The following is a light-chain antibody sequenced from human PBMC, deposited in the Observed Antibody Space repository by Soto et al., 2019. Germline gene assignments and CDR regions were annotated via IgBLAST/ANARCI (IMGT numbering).Light chain of an antibody. CDR1: QSVGSY. J-gene: IGKJ4*01. CDR3: PQRSDWPPT. CDR2: DAS. Sequence: EIVLTQSPATLSLSPGDRATLSCRASQSVGSYLGWYQQRPGQAPRLLIYDASNRATGIPARFSGSGAGTDFTLTISSLEPEDFAVYYCPQRSDWPPTFGGGTKVEIK. V-gene: IGKV3-11*01.